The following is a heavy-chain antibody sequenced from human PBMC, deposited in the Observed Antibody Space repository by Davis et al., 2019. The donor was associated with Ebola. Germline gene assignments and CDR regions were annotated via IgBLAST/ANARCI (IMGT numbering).Heavy chain of an antibody. Sequence: GESLKISCVASGFTFSTSTLVWVRQAPGKGLEWVAFLSFDGTNKYYADSVKGRFTISRDDSKDTLYLQMNSLRAEDTALYYCAKDLYSSGWWGGAFDIWGQGTMVTVSS. D-gene: IGHD6-19*01. CDR3: AKDLYSSGWWGGAFDI. CDR1: GFTFSTST. J-gene: IGHJ3*02. V-gene: IGHV3-30*01. CDR2: LSFDGTNK.